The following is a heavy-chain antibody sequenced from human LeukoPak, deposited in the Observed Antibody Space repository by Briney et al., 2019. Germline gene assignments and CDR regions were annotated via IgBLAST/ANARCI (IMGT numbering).Heavy chain of an antibody. D-gene: IGHD3-3*01. CDR1: GYTFTSYG. CDR2: INPNSGGT. J-gene: IGHJ5*02. V-gene: IGHV1-2*06. Sequence: RASVKVSCKASGYTFTSYGISWVRQAPGQGLEWMGRINPNSGGTNYAQKFQGRVTMTRDTSISTAYMELSRLRSDDTAVYYCARERGHTIFGVVPFDPWGQGTLVTVSS. CDR3: ARERGHTIFGVVPFDP.